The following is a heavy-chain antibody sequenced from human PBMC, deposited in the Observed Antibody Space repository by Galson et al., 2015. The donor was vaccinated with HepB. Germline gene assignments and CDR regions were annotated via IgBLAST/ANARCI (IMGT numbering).Heavy chain of an antibody. D-gene: IGHD1-26*01. CDR2: ISWNSGSI. CDR3: AKVSSGSFDFDY. Sequence: SLRLSCAVSGFTFDDYGMHWVRQAPGKGLEWVSGISWNSGSIGYADSVKGRFTISRDNAKNSLYLQINSLRAEDTALYYCAKVSSGSFDFDYWGQGTLVTVSS. V-gene: IGHV3-9*01. CDR1: GFTFDDYG. J-gene: IGHJ4*02.